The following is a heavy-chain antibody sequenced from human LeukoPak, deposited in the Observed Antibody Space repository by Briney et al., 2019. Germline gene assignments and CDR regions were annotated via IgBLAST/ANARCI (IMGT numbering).Heavy chain of an antibody. CDR3: ARENEYSSSSFDY. CDR1: GFTFSSYD. D-gene: IGHD6-6*01. J-gene: IGHJ4*02. V-gene: IGHV3-48*03. CDR2: ISSGASAI. Sequence: GGSLRLSCAASGFTFSSYDMNWVRQAPGKGLEGVSYISSGASAIYYADSVEGRFTISRDNAQNSLYLQMNSLRAEDTAVYYCARENEYSSSSFDYWGQGTLVTVSS.